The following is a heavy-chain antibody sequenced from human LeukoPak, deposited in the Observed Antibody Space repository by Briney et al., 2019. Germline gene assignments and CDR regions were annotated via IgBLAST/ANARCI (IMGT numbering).Heavy chain of an antibody. Sequence: PGGGLRLSCAASGFTFSDEYMSWFRQAPGKGLEWVSYISNSGSYTNYADSVKGRFTISRDNAKNSLYLQMNSLRAEDTAVYYCARSRGAGPGAYFDYWGQGTLITVSS. V-gene: IGHV3-11*03. CDR3: ARSRGAGPGAYFDY. CDR1: GFTFSDEY. D-gene: IGHD6-19*01. CDR2: ISNSGSYT. J-gene: IGHJ4*02.